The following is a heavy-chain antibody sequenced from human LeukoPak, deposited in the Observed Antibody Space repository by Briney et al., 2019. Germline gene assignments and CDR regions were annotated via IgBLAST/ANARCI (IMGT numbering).Heavy chain of an antibody. CDR1: GGSISSSSYY. CDR2: LYYSGSP. CDR3: ARESAVRGVIQGTGNMDV. D-gene: IGHD3-10*01. Sequence: SETLSLTCTVSGGSISSSSYYWGWIRQPPGKGLEWIGSLYYSGSPSYNPSLKSRVTISLDTSKNQFSLKLSSVTAADTAVYYCARESAVRGVIQGTGNMDVWGKGTTVTISS. J-gene: IGHJ6*03. V-gene: IGHV4-39*07.